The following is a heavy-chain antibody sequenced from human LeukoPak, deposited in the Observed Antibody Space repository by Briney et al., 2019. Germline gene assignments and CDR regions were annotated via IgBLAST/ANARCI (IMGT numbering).Heavy chain of an antibody. CDR2: IWFDGKNE. V-gene: IGHV3-33*01. J-gene: IGHJ6*02. D-gene: IGHD2-8*01. CDR1: GFTFSSYG. CDR3: ARDRHCANGVCHSPPGMDV. Sequence: GKSLRLSCAASGFTFSSYGMHWVRQAPGKGLEWVADIWFDGKNEHFADSVKGRFTISRDNSKNTMYLQINSLRAEDTAVYYCARDRHCANGVCHSPPGMDVWGQGTTVTVSS.